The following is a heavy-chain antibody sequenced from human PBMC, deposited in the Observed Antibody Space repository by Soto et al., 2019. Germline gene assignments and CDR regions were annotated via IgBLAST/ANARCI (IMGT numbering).Heavy chain of an antibody. J-gene: IGHJ5*02. V-gene: IGHV1-3*01. Sequence: QVQLVQSGAEVKEPGASVKVSCKASGYTFTSHGMHWVRQAPGQRLEWMGWINAGSGYTKYSQKFQDRVTITRDTSASTAYMELSSLRSEATAVYYCARGHPRRQYNLFDPWGQGTLVTVSS. CDR1: GYTFTSHG. CDR3: ARGHPRRQYNLFDP. CDR2: INAGSGYT.